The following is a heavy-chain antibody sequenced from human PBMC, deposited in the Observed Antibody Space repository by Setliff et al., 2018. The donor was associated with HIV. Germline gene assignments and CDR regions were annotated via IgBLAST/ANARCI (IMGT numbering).Heavy chain of an antibody. CDR1: GLSLSTSGVG. J-gene: IGHJ4*02. Sequence: SGPTLVNPTQTLTLTCTFSGLSLSTSGVGVGWIRQSPGKALEWLAFIYWNNNKHYSTSLKSRLTVTKDTSKNRVVFTMTNMGPVDTATYYCAYSGRQLRGPYFDFWGQGTPVTVPQ. CDR3: AYSGRQLRGPYFDF. CDR2: IYWNNNK. D-gene: IGHD1-1*01. V-gene: IGHV2-5*01.